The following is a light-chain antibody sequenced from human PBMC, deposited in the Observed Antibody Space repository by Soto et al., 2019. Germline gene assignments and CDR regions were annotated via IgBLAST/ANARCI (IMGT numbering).Light chain of an antibody. Sequence: DIQMTQSPSTLSASVGDKVPITCRASQTISFWLAWYQQKPGKAPKLLIYDASSLESGGPSRFRGSGSGTEFTLTLSSLQPDDFATYYCQQYHSSPYTFGQGTKLEIQ. J-gene: IGKJ2*01. CDR3: QQYHSSPYT. CDR2: DAS. CDR1: QTISFW. V-gene: IGKV1-5*01.